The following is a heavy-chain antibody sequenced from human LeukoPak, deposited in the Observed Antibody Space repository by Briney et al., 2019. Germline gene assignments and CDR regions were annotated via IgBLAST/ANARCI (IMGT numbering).Heavy chain of an antibody. J-gene: IGHJ3*02. CDR1: GGSISSYY. Sequence: PSETLSLTCTVSGGSISSYYWSWIRQPPGKGLEWIGYIYYSGSTNYNPSLKSRVTISVDTSKNQFSLKLSSVTAADTAVYYCAKEGSGSTKWDAFDIWGQGTKVTVSS. CDR2: IYYSGST. CDR3: AKEGSGSTKWDAFDI. D-gene: IGHD3-10*01. V-gene: IGHV4-59*01.